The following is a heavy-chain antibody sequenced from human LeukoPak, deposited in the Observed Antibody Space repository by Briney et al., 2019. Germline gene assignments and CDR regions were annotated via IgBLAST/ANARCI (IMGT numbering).Heavy chain of an antibody. CDR2: IYYSGST. J-gene: IGHJ4*02. Sequence: SETLSLTCAVSGGSISSSNWWSWVRQPPGKGLEWIGYIYYSGSTNYNPSLKSRVTISVDTSKNQFSLKLSSVTAADTAVYYCTRKTVATSLDSWGQGTLVTVSS. CDR3: TRKTVATSLDS. V-gene: IGHV4-4*02. D-gene: IGHD5-12*01. CDR1: GGSISSSNW.